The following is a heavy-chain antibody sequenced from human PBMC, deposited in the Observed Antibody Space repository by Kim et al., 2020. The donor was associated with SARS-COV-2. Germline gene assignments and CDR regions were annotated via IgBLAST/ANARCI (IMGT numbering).Heavy chain of an antibody. Sequence: GGSLRLSCVASGLIFRNYAMTWVRQPPGKGLEWVSTIGDAGDIHYADSVKGRFTITRDNSKNTLYLQRISLRAEDTAVYYCAAVPGGGRFDYWGRGTQVSDSS. CDR2: IGDAGDI. CDR3: AAVPGGGRFDY. V-gene: IGHV3-23*01. CDR1: GLIFRNYA. J-gene: IGHJ4*02. D-gene: IGHD3-16*01.